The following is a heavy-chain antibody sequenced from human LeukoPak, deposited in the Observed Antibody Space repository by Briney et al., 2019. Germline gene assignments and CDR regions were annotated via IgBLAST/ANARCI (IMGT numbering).Heavy chain of an antibody. CDR1: GFTFSSYG. CDR3: ASLVGATDY. CDR2: ISYDGSNK. Sequence: GGSLRLSCSASGFTFSSYGMHWVRQAPGKGLEWVAVISYDGSNKYYADSVKGRFTITRDNSKNTLYLQMNSLRAEDTAVYYCASLVGATDYWGQGTLVTVSS. J-gene: IGHJ4*02. D-gene: IGHD1-26*01. V-gene: IGHV3-30*03.